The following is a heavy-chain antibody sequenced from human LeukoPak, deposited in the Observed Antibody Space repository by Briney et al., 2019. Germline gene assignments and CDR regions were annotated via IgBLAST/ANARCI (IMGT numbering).Heavy chain of an antibody. Sequence: GGSLRLSCAASGFTVRSNYMSWVRQAPGKGLEWVSVIYSGGSTYYADSVKGRFTISRDNSKNTLYLQMNSLRAEDTAVYYCARDSGGYYYDSSVRALDIWGQGTMVTVSS. V-gene: IGHV3-66*01. CDR2: IYSGGST. D-gene: IGHD3-22*01. CDR1: GFTVRSNY. CDR3: ARDSGGYYYDSSVRALDI. J-gene: IGHJ3*02.